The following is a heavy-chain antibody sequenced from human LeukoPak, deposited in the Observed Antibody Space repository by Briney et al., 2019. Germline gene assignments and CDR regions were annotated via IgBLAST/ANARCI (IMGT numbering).Heavy chain of an antibody. CDR2: INPRGGST. D-gene: IGHD4-17*01. J-gene: IGHJ4*02. V-gene: IGHV1-46*01. CDR1: GYTFTRNY. CDR3: AREDADYTFSFDF. Sequence: GASVKVSCKASGYTFTRNYMHWVRQAPGQGLEWMGIINPRGGSTTYAQKFQGRLTMTRDTSTSTVYMELSSLRSEDTAVYYCAREDADYTFSFDFWGQGTLDTVSS.